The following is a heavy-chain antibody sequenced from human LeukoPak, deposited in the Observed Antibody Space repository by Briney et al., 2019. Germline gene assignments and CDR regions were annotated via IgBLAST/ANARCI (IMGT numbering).Heavy chain of an antibody. J-gene: IGHJ4*02. Sequence: ASVKVSCKASGGTFSSYATSWVRQAPGQGLEWMGRIIPILGIANYAQKFQGRVTITADKSTSTAYMELSSLRSEDTAVYYCARSGGSGSYLKYYFDYWGQGTLVTVSS. D-gene: IGHD3-10*01. CDR3: ARSGGSGSYLKYYFDY. CDR1: GGTFSSYA. V-gene: IGHV1-69*04. CDR2: IIPILGIA.